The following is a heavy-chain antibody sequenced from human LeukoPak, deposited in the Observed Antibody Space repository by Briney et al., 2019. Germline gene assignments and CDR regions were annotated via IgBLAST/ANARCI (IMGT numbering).Heavy chain of an antibody. D-gene: IGHD3-10*01. CDR3: AKDPEGFGELGFFDY. CDR1: GFTFSSYG. Sequence: PGGSLRLSCAASGFTFSSYGMHWVRQAPGKGLEWVAFIRYDGSNKYYADSVKGRFTISRDSSKNTLYLQMNSLRAEDTAVYYCAKDPEGFGELGFFDYWGQGTLVTVSS. V-gene: IGHV3-30*02. CDR2: IRYDGSNK. J-gene: IGHJ4*02.